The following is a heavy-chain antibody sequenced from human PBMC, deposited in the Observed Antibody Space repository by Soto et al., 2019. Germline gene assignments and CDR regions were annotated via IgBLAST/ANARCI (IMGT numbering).Heavy chain of an antibody. CDR2: IYYSGSI. Sequence: SETLSLTCTVSGGSISGYYWSWIRQPPGKGLEWIGYIYYSGSINYNPSLKSRITISVDTSKNQLSLKLTSVSAADTAVYYCARQPPDTAAVDIWGQGTMVTVS. CDR3: ARQPPDTAAVDI. CDR1: GGSISGYY. D-gene: IGHD5-18*01. J-gene: IGHJ3*02. V-gene: IGHV4-59*08.